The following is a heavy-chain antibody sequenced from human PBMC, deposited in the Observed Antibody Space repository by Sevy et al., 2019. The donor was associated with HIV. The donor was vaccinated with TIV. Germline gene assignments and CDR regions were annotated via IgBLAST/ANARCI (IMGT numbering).Heavy chain of an antibody. CDR1: GFTFSSYN. CDR2: VNSISSAI. CDR3: ARERSPGRDDYGDYVLHQVPDV. V-gene: IGHV3-48*01. D-gene: IGHD4-17*01. J-gene: IGHJ6*02. Sequence: GGSLRLSCTTSGFTFSSYNMNWVRQAPGKGLEWVSYVNSISSAIYYADSVKGRFTISRDNAKNSLYLQMNYLRAEDTAVYYCARERSPGRDDYGDYVLHQVPDVWGRGTTVTVSS.